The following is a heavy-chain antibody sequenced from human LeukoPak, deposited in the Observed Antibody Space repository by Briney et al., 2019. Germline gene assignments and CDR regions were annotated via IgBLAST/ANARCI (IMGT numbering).Heavy chain of an antibody. CDR1: GGSISSYY. J-gene: IGHJ4*02. CDR3: ARRTGDHLDY. CDR2: IYYSGST. V-gene: IGHV4-59*08. Sequence: SETLSLTCTVSGGSISSYYWSWIRQPPGKGLEWIGYIYYSGSTNFNPSLKSRVTISVDTPKNQFSLKLSSVTAADTAVYYCARRTGDHLDYWGQGTLVTVSS. D-gene: IGHD7-27*01.